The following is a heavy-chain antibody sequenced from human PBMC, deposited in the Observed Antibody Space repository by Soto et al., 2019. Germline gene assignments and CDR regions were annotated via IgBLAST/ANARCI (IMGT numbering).Heavy chain of an antibody. CDR1: GFTFSSYA. J-gene: IGHJ4*02. V-gene: IGHV3-30-3*01. CDR2: ISYDGSNK. CDR3: ARGAWHIVVVTANSYYFDY. D-gene: IGHD2-21*02. Sequence: QVQLVESGGGVVQPGRSLRLSCAASGFTFSSYAMHWVRQAPGKGLEWVAGISYDGSNKYYADSVKGRFTISRDNSKNTLYLQMNSLRAEDTAVYYCARGAWHIVVVTANSYYFDYWGQGTLVTVSS.